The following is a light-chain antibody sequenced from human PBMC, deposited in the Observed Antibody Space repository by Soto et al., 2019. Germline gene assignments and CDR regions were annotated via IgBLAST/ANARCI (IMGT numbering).Light chain of an antibody. V-gene: IGLV2-23*01. Sequence: QSALTQPASVSGSPGQSFTISCTRTSSDVGSYNLVSWYQQHPGNAPKLMIYEGSKRPSGVSNRFSGSKAGNTASLTISGLQAEDEADYYCCSYACSSTRYVFGTGTKLTVL. CDR3: CSYACSSTRYV. CDR1: SSDVGSYNL. J-gene: IGLJ1*01. CDR2: EGS.